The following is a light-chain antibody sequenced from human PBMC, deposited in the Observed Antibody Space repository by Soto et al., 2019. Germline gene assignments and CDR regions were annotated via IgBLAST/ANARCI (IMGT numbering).Light chain of an antibody. CDR3: KQYDNLPPT. Sequence: IQMTQSPSTLSGSVGDRVTITCRASQSVSTRLAWYQQKPSKAHKLLIYEAYKLQTGVPSRFSGSGSGTDFTFTIRSLQPEDIATYYCKQYDNLPPTFGPGTKVDIK. CDR2: EAY. V-gene: IGKV1-33*01. J-gene: IGKJ3*01. CDR1: QSVSTR.